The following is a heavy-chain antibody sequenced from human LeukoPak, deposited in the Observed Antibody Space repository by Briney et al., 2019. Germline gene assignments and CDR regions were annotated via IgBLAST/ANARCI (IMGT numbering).Heavy chain of an antibody. Sequence: PGGSLRLSCAASGFTFSSYVMSWVRQAPGKGLEWVSGISGSGGSTYYADSVKGRFTISRDNSKNTLYLQMNSLRAEDTAVYYCAAGGSGSYWWFDPWGQGTLVTVSS. CDR2: ISGSGGST. CDR1: GFTFSSYV. J-gene: IGHJ5*02. V-gene: IGHV3-23*01. CDR3: AAGGSGSYWWFDP. D-gene: IGHD3-10*01.